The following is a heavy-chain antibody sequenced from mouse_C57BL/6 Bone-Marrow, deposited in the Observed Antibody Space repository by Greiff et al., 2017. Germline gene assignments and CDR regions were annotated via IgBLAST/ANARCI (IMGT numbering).Heavy chain of an antibody. D-gene: IGHD2-3*01. CDR3: ARGGYDGYQAWFAY. V-gene: IGHV1-82*01. J-gene: IGHJ3*01. CDR2: IYPGDGDT. CDR1: GYAFSSSW. Sequence: QVQLQQSGPELVKPGASVKISCKASGYAFSSSWMNWVKQRPGKGLEWIGRIYPGDGDTNYNGKFKGKATLTADKSSSTAYMQLSSLTSEDSAVYFCARGGYDGYQAWFAYWGQGTLVTVSA.